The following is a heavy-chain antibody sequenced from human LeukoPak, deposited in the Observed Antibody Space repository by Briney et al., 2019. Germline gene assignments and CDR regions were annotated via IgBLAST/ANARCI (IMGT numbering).Heavy chain of an antibody. CDR3: ARVQPGVGPFDY. V-gene: IGHV1-18*01. D-gene: IGHD2-2*01. Sequence: GASVTVSCKASGYTFSTYDSNWVRQAPGQGLERMGWISAYNGNTNYAQKLQGRVTMTTDTSTSTAYMELRSLRSDDTAVYYCARVQPGVGPFDYWGQGTLVTVSS. CDR2: ISAYNGNT. CDR1: GYTFSTYD. J-gene: IGHJ4*02.